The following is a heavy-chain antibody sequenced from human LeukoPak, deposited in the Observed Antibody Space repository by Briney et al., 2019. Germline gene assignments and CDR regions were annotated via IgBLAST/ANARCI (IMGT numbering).Heavy chain of an antibody. Sequence: GGSLTLSCAASGSTFSSYGMHWVRQAPGKGLEWVAVISYDGSNKYYADSVKGRFTISRDNSKNTLYLQMNSLTREGTAVYYCASGIGVGVSFDIWGQGTMVTVSS. J-gene: IGHJ3*02. CDR1: GSTFSSYG. CDR3: ASGIGVGVSFDI. V-gene: IGHV3-30*03. CDR2: ISYDGSNK. D-gene: IGHD3-3*01.